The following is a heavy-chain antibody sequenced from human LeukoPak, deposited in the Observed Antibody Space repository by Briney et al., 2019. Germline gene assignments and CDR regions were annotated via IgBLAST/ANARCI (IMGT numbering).Heavy chain of an antibody. V-gene: IGHV1-69*05. CDR2: IIPIFGTA. CDR1: GGTFSSYA. CDR3: ARGPPYCTNGVCYVTWFDP. Sequence: SVKVSCKASGGTFSSYAISWVRQAPGQGLEWMGRIIPIFGTANYAQKFQGRVTITTDESTSTAYMELSSLRSEDTAVYYCARGPPYCTNGVCYVTWFDPWGQGTLVTVSS. J-gene: IGHJ5*02. D-gene: IGHD2-8*01.